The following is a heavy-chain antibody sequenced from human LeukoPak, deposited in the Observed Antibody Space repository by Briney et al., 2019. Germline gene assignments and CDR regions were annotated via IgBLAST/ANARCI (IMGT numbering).Heavy chain of an antibody. CDR1: GFTFTNYN. Sequence: GGSLRLSCAASGFTFTNYNMNWVRQAPGKGLEWVSSITSDGRYIYYGDSVKGRFTISRDNAKNSVFLQMDSLRAEDTAVYYCARGAYSSSWYYFDYWGQGTLVTVSS. D-gene: IGHD6-13*01. J-gene: IGHJ4*02. CDR2: ITSDGRYI. CDR3: ARGAYSSSWYYFDY. V-gene: IGHV3-21*01.